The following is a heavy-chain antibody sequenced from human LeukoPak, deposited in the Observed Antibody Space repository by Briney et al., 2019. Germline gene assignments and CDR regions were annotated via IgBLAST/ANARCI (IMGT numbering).Heavy chain of an antibody. V-gene: IGHV4-59*01. D-gene: IGHD3-16*01. CDR1: GDFIDNGYY. J-gene: IGHJ6*03. CDR2: IYYSGST. CDR3: ARETSQKGAHYMDV. Sequence: SETLSLTCTVFGDFIDNGYYWSWIRQPPGKGLEWIGYIYYSGSTNYNPSLKSRVTISVDTSKNQFSLKLSSVTAADTAVYYCARETSQKGAHYMDVWGKGTTVTISS.